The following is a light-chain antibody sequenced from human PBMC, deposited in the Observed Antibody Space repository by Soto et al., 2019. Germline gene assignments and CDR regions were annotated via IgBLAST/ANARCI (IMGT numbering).Light chain of an antibody. CDR1: QSLLHSNGKTY. CDR2: EGS. J-gene: IGKJ5*01. Sequence: EIVMTQSPLSLSATPGQPASISCKSSQSLLHSNGKTYLYWYVQKSGQPPKLLIYEGSNRFSGVSERFRGSGAGTDFTLKISRVEAEDVGVYYCMQTIQVPSIAFGQGTRLEIK. CDR3: MQTIQVPSIA. V-gene: IGKV2D-29*01.